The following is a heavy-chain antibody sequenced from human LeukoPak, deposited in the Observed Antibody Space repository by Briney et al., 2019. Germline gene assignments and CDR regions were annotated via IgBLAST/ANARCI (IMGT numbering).Heavy chain of an antibody. D-gene: IGHD3-22*01. CDR3: TRVGMLYYDSSGLSY. CDR2: IRSKAYGGTT. CDR1: GFTFSGYG. V-gene: IGHV3-49*04. J-gene: IGHJ4*02. Sequence: GGSLRLSCAASGFTFSGYGINWVRLAPGKGLEWVGFIRSKAYGGTTEYAASVKGRLTISRDDSKSIAYLQMNSLKTEDTAVYYCTRVGMLYYDSSGLSYWGQGTLVTVSS.